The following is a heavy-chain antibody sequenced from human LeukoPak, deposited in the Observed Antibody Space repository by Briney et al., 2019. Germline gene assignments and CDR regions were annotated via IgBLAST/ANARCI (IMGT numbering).Heavy chain of an antibody. D-gene: IGHD4-17*01. J-gene: IGHJ6*03. V-gene: IGHV3-23*01. CDR2: ISGSGGST. CDR1: GFTFSSYG. CDR3: AKDRWAYGDYYYYMDV. Sequence: GGTLRLSCAASGFTFSSYGMSWVRQAPGKGLEWVSAISGSGGSTYYADSVKGRFTISRDNSKNTLYLQMNSLRAEDTAVYYCAKDRWAYGDYYYYMDVWGKGTTVTISS.